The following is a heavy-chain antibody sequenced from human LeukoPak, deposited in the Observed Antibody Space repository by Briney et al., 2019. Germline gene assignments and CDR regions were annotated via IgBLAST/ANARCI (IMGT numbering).Heavy chain of an antibody. J-gene: IGHJ4*02. CDR3: ARDSRLAVAGTGLDY. D-gene: IGHD6-19*01. CDR2: ISSSGSTI. CDR1: GFTFSSYE. Sequence: GGSLRLSCAASGFTFSSYEMNWVRQAPGKGLEWVSYISSSGSTIYYADSVKGRFTISRDNSKNTLYLQMNSLRAEDTAVYYCARDSRLAVAGTGLDYWGQGTLVTVSS. V-gene: IGHV3-48*03.